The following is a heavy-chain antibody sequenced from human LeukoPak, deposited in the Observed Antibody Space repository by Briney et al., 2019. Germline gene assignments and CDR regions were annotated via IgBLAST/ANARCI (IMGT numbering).Heavy chain of an antibody. CDR1: GFTFSSYW. D-gene: IGHD3-3*01. Sequence: GGSLRLSCAASGFTFSSYWMSWVRQAPGKGLEWVAYIKQDGSEKYYVDSVKGRFTISRDNAKNSLYLQMNSLRAEDTAVYYCASGSLRGYYFDYWGQGTLVTVSS. J-gene: IGHJ4*02. CDR2: IKQDGSEK. V-gene: IGHV3-7*03. CDR3: ASGSLRGYYFDY.